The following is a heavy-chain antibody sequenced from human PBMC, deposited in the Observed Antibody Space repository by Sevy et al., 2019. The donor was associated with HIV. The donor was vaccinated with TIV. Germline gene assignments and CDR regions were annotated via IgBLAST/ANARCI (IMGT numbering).Heavy chain of an antibody. CDR2: ITDSGSP. Sequence: SETLSLTCSVTGGSIRRGDYFWGWSRQSPGKGLEWIGSITDSGSPYYNPSLKSRVTMSVDTSKNQFSLKLSSVTAADTAVHYCARLRVGYGNGWFYYYMDVWGKGTTVTVSS. CDR1: GGSIRRGDYF. V-gene: IGHV4-39*01. D-gene: IGHD3-10*01. J-gene: IGHJ6*03. CDR3: ARLRVGYGNGWFYYYMDV.